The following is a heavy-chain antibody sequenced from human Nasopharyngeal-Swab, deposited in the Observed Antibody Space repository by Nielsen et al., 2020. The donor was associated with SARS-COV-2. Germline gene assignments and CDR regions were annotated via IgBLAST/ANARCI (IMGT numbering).Heavy chain of an antibody. J-gene: IGHJ6*02. CDR2: IYTSGST. CDR1: GGFISSYY. V-gene: IGHV4-4*07. CDR3: ARVNGDSNEVYYYYGMDV. Sequence: ESLKIPCTVPGGFISSYYWSWIRQPAGKGLEWIGRIYTSGSTNYNPSLKSRVTMSVDTSKNQFSLKLSSVTAADTAVYYCARVNGDSNEVYYYYGMDVWGQGTTVTVSS. D-gene: IGHD4-17*01.